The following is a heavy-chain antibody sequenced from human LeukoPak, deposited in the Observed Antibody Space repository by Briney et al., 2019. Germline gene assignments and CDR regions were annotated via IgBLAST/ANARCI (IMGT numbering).Heavy chain of an antibody. CDR3: AKRGVVIRVILVGFHKEAYYFDS. D-gene: IGHD3-10*01. V-gene: IGHV3-23*01. J-gene: IGHJ4*02. CDR1: GFTFSSYA. CDR2: ISGSGGST. Sequence: GGSMRLSCVASGFTFSSYAMNWVRQAPGKGLEWVAGISGSGGSTNYADSVKGRFTISRDSAKNTLYLQMNRLRAGDTAVYFCAKRGVVIRVILVGFHKEAYYFDSWGQGALVTVSS.